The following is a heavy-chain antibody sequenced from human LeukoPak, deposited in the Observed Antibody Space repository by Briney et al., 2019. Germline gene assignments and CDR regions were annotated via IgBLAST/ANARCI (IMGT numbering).Heavy chain of an antibody. V-gene: IGHV3-74*01. CDR1: GFTFSSYW. Sequence: GGSLRLXCAASGFTFSSYWMHWGRQAPGKGLVWVSRIKTDGSSTDYADSAKGRFTISRDNAKNTMYLQMNSLRAEDTAVYYSARGVSGTGPDIWGLGTMVTVSS. J-gene: IGHJ3*02. D-gene: IGHD5/OR15-5a*01. CDR2: IKTDGSST. CDR3: ARGVSGTGPDI.